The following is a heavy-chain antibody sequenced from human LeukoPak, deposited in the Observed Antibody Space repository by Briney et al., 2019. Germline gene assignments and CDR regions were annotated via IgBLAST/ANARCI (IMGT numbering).Heavy chain of an antibody. CDR2: IRYDGSNK. CDR3: AKDANYGDYGRDYYYYYMDV. V-gene: IGHV3-30*02. D-gene: IGHD4-17*01. Sequence: GGSLRLSCAASGFTFSSYGMHWVRQAPGKGLEWVAFIRYDGSNKYYADSVKGRFTISRDNSKNTLYLQMNSLRAEDTAVYYCAKDANYGDYGRDYYYYYMDVWGKGTTVTISS. CDR1: GFTFSSYG. J-gene: IGHJ6*03.